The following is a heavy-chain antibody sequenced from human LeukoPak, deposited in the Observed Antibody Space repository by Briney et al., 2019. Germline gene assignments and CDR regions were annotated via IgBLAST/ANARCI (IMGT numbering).Heavy chain of an antibody. CDR2: IYYSGST. CDR1: GGSISSYY. Sequence: KPSETLSLTCTVSGGSISSYYWSWIRQPPGKGLEWIGYIYYSGSTNYNPSLKSRVTISVDTSKNQFSLKLSSVTAADTAVYYCARDSSGWYYAFDIWGQGTMVTVSS. J-gene: IGHJ3*02. D-gene: IGHD6-19*01. CDR3: ARDSSGWYYAFDI. V-gene: IGHV4-59*01.